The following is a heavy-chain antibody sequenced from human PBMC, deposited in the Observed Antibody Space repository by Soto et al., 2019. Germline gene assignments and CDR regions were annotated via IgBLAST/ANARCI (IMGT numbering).Heavy chain of an antibody. J-gene: IGHJ5*02. CDR2: INAGNGNT. CDR1: GYTFTSYA. V-gene: IGHV1-3*01. D-gene: IGHD2-2*01. Sequence: ASVKVSCKASGYTFTSYAMHWVRQAPGQRLEWMGWINAGNGNTKYSQKFQGRVTITRDTSASTAYMELSSLRSEDTAVYYCARDLQSGVPAAMEDPXFDPWGQGTLVTVSS. CDR3: ARDLQSGVPAAMEDPXFDP.